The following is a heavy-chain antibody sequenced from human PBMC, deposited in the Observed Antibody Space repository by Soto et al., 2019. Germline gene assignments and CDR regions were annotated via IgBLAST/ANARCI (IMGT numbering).Heavy chain of an antibody. CDR2: IYHSGST. CDR3: ARVPDR. CDR1: DDSSSGGYS. J-gene: IGHJ5*02. V-gene: IGHV4-30-2*01. Sequence: SETLSLTCTFSDDSSSGGYSWSWIRQPPGKGLEWIGYIYHSGSTYYNPSLKSRVTISVDRSKNQFSLKLSSVTAADTAVYYCARVPDRWGQGTLVTVSS. D-gene: IGHD2-2*01.